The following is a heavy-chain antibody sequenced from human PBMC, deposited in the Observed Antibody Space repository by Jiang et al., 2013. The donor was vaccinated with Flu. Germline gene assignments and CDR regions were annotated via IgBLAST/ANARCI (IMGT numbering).Heavy chain of an antibody. D-gene: IGHD6-13*01. V-gene: IGHV1-69*04. CDR1: GGTFSSYA. J-gene: IGHJ6*04. CDR2: IIPILGIA. CDR3: ARDYSSRDPYYYYGMDV. Sequence: SGAEVKKPGSSVKVSCEASGGTFSSYAISWVRQAPGQGLEWMGRIIPILGIANYAQKFQGRVTITADKSTSTAYMELSSLRSEDTAVYYCARDYSSRDPYYYYGMDVWGKGTTVTVSS.